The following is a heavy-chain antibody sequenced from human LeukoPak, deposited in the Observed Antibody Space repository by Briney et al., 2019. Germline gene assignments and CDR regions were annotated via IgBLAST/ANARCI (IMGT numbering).Heavy chain of an antibody. V-gene: IGHV3-74*01. Sequence: GGSLRLSCAASGFTFSSYWMHWVRQAPGKGLVWVSRIASDGSTVYADSVKGRFTISRDNSKNTLYLQMNSLRAEDTAVYYCSRDRRVFGSSFSYFDYWGQGTLVTVSS. J-gene: IGHJ4*02. CDR3: SRDRRVFGSSFSYFDY. CDR1: GFTFSSYW. CDR2: IASDGST. D-gene: IGHD6-6*01.